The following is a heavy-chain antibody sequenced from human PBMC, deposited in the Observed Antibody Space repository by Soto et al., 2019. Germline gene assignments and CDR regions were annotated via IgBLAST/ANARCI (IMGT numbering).Heavy chain of an antibody. D-gene: IGHD1-1*01. CDR1: GYSFSSHA. CDR3: ARGQFQVLKNMGTSWFDP. CDR2: IITGNGNT. Sequence: GASVKVSCKTSGYSFSSHAVHWVRQAPGQGLEWMAYIITGNGNTRYSQKFQDRVTITRDTSASTAYMDLSSLTSEDTAVYYCARGQFQVLKNMGTSWFDPWGQGTLVTSPQ. V-gene: IGHV1-3*04. J-gene: IGHJ5*02.